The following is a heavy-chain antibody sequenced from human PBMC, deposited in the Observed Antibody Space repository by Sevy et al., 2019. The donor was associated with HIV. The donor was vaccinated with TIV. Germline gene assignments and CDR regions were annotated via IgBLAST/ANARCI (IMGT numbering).Heavy chain of an antibody. Sequence: GGSLRLSCVASGFNLSPYWMTWVRQAPGKGLEWVANIKQDGNEKYYVDSVKGRFTVSRDNAKNALYLQMYSLRVEDTAVYFCASNTYLNDSNTYYPVYWGQGTRVTVSS. CDR3: ASNTYLNDSNTYYPVY. V-gene: IGHV3-7*01. D-gene: IGHD3-22*01. CDR1: GFNLSPYW. CDR2: IKQDGNEK. J-gene: IGHJ4*02.